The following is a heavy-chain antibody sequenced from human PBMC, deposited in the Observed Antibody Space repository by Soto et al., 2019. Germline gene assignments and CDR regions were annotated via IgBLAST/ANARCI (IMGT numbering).Heavy chain of an antibody. D-gene: IGHD4-17*01. V-gene: IGHV3-23*01. CDR3: ALGTVTTEDFDY. Sequence: EVQLLESGGGLVQPGGSLRLSCAASGFTFSSYAMSWVRQAPGKGLEWVSAISGSGGSTYYADSVKGRFTISRDNSTNALYLQMNSMRAEDTAVYYCALGTVTTEDFDYCGQGTLVTVSS. CDR2: ISGSGGST. J-gene: IGHJ4*02. CDR1: GFTFSSYA.